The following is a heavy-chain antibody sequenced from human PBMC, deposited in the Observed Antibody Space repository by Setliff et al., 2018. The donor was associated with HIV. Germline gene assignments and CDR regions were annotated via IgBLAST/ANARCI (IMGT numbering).Heavy chain of an antibody. V-gene: IGHV4-39*01. Sequence: SETLSLTCAVSGGSVGSRDYYWGWIRQPPGKGLEWIGNILYGGTTYYTPSLKSRVLISVDTSKNQFSLKLSSVTAADTAMYYCARRESYYDILTGPAFDAFDIWGQGTMVTVSS. CDR3: ARRESYYDILTGPAFDAFDI. J-gene: IGHJ3*02. D-gene: IGHD3-9*01. CDR1: GGSVGSRDYY. CDR2: ILYGGTT.